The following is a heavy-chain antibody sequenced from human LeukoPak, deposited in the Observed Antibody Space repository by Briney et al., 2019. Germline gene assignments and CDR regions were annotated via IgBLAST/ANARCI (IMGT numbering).Heavy chain of an antibody. CDR3: ARVSEAARVFDY. CDR2: INPNSGGT. J-gene: IGHJ4*02. Sequence: GASVKVSCKASGYTFTGYYMHWVRQAPGQGLEWMGWINPNSGGTNYAQKFQGRVTMTRDTSISTAYMELSKLRSDDTAVYYCARVSEAARVFDYWGQGTLVTVSS. D-gene: IGHD6-6*01. V-gene: IGHV1-2*02. CDR1: GYTFTGYY.